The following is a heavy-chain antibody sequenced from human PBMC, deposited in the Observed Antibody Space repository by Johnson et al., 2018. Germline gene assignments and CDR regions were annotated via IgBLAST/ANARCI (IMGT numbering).Heavy chain of an antibody. J-gene: IGHJ3*02. D-gene: IGHD5/OR15-5a*01. CDR1: GFAFSSYA. CDR2: ISGRVGST. CDR3: AKGMSSPGAFDI. Sequence: EVQLVESGGGLVQXGGSXRLXCAGAGFAFSSYAMNWVRQAPGKGLEWVSVISGRVGSTYYADSVKGRFTISRDNSQNTLYLQMNSLRAEDTAVYYCAKGMSSPGAFDIWGQGSMVTVSS. V-gene: IGHV3-23*04.